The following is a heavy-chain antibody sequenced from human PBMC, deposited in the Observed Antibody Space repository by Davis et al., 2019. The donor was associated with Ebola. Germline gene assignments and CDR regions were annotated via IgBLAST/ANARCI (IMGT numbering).Heavy chain of an antibody. D-gene: IGHD3-10*01. CDR1: GGSISSGGYY. CDR2: IYYSGST. V-gene: IGHV4-31*03. CDR3: ARDRLLWFGELFYFDY. J-gene: IGHJ4*02. Sequence: SETLSLTCTVSGGSISSGGYYWSWIRQHPGKGLEWIGYIYYSGSTYYNPSLKSRVTISVDTSKNQFSLKLSSVTAADTAVYYCARDRLLWFGELFYFDYWGQGTLVTVSS.